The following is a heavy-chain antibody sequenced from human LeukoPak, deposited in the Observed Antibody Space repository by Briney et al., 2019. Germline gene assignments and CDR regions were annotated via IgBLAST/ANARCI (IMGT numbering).Heavy chain of an antibody. CDR2: VSGRGSST. CDR1: GFSFSNYV. CDR3: AKYTTPYYFDY. J-gene: IGHJ4*02. V-gene: IGHV3-23*01. Sequence: HPGGSLRLSCEGSGFSFSNYVMNWVRQAPGKGLEWVSGVSGRGSSTYYADSVKGRFTISRDNSKNTVYLQMKSLRAEDTAIYFCAKYTTPYYFDYWGQGILVTVSP. D-gene: IGHD1-1*01.